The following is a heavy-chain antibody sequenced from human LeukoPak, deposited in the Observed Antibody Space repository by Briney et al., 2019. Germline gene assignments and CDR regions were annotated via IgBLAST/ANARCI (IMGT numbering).Heavy chain of an antibody. CDR1: GGSFSGYY. Sequence: SETLSLTCAVYGGSFSGYYWSWIRQPPGKGLEWIGEINHSGSTNYNPSLKSRVTMSVDTSKNQFSLKLSSVTAADTAMYYCARGSSGWENWFDPWGQGTLVTVSS. J-gene: IGHJ5*02. V-gene: IGHV4-34*01. CDR3: ARGSSGWENWFDP. CDR2: INHSGST. D-gene: IGHD6-13*01.